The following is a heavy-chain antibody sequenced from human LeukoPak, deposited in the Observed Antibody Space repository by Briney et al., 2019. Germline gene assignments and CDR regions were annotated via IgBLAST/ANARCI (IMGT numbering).Heavy chain of an antibody. CDR2: IYYSGST. J-gene: IGHJ4*02. Sequence: NPSETLSLTCTDSGDSISSYYWSWIRQPPGKGLEWIGYIYYSGSTNYNLSLKSRVTISVDTSKNQFSLKLSSVTAADTAVYYCARATSGIAAAGQLYFDYWGQGTLVTVSS. CDR1: GDSISSYY. D-gene: IGHD6-13*01. CDR3: ARATSGIAAAGQLYFDY. V-gene: IGHV4-59*01.